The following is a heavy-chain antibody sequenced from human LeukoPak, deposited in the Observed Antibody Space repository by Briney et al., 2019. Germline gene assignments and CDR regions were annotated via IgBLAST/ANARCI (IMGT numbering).Heavy chain of an antibody. V-gene: IGHV4-30-4*01. CDR3: ARGRGDYGKKFDP. CDR2: IYHSGNT. Sequence: PSETLSLTCIVSGGSISSGDYYCTWIRQPPGKGLEWIGYIYHSGNTYYNQSLKSRVTISVDTSKNQFSLKLSSVTAADTAVYYCARGRGDYGKKFDPWGQGTLVTVSS. D-gene: IGHD4-17*01. CDR1: GGSISSGDYY. J-gene: IGHJ5*02.